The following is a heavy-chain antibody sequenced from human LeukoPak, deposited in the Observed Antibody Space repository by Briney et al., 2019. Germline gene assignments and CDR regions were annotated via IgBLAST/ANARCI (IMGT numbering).Heavy chain of an antibody. CDR3: ARVEPNSGSQGYWFDA. D-gene: IGHD1-26*01. CDR2: IYYSGST. Sequence: SETLSLTCTVSGGSISSSSYYWGWIRQPPGKGLEWIGNIYYSGSTYYNPSLKSRVTISVDTSKNQFSLKLRSVTAADTAVYYCARVEPNSGSQGYWFDAWGQGTLVTVSS. V-gene: IGHV4-39*07. CDR1: GGSISSSSYY. J-gene: IGHJ5*02.